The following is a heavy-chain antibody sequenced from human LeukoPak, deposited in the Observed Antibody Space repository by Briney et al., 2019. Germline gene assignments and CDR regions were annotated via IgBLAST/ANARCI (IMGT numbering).Heavy chain of an antibody. CDR1: GYTFTGYY. CDR3: ARERYYYGSGSYLTFDY. Sequence: ASVKVSCKASGYTFTGYYMHWVRQAPGQGLEWMGRINPNSGGTNYAQKFQGRVTMTRDTSISTAYMELSRLRSDDTAVYYCARERYYYGSGSYLTFDYGGQGTLVTVSS. CDR2: INPNSGGT. V-gene: IGHV1-2*06. J-gene: IGHJ4*02. D-gene: IGHD3-10*01.